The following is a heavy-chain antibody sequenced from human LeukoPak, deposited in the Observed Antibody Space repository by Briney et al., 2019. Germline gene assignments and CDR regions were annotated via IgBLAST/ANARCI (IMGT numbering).Heavy chain of an antibody. CDR3: ARDPTHPNYASERTNPYGMDV. Sequence: GGSLRLSCAASGFTFSSYIMNWVRQAPGKGLEWVSFISSSSSYIYYADSVKGRFTISRDNAKNSLYLQMNSLRAEDTAVYYCARDPTHPNYASERTNPYGMDVWGKGTTVTVSS. J-gene: IGHJ6*04. D-gene: IGHD3-10*01. V-gene: IGHV3-21*01. CDR2: ISSSSSYI. CDR1: GFTFSSYI.